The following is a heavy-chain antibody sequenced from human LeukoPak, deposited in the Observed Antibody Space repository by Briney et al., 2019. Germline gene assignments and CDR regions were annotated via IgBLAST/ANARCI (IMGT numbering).Heavy chain of an antibody. CDR2: IDPNRGGT. D-gene: IGHD1-26*01. J-gene: IGHJ5*02. Sequence: ASVKVSCKASGYTFTGYYMHWVRQAPGQGLEWMGWIDPNRGGTNYAQKFQGRVTMTRDTSTSTAYMELSRLRSDDTAVYYCARVIVGNRNWFDPWGQGTLVTVSS. CDR3: ARVIVGNRNWFDP. V-gene: IGHV1-2*02. CDR1: GYTFTGYY.